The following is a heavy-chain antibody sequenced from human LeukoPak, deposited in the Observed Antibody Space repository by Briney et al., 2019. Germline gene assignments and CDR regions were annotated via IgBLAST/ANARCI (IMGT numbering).Heavy chain of an antibody. CDR1: GFIFSSYE. V-gene: IGHV3-7*01. D-gene: IGHD3-10*01. J-gene: IGHJ5*02. CDR3: ARYAHGSGTSFDP. Sequence: GGSLRLSCAASGFIFSSYEMNWVRQAPGKGLEWVANIKKDGSERHYVDSVKGRFTISRDNAQNSVYLQMSSLRAEDTAVYHCARYAHGSGTSFDPWGQGTLVTVSS. CDR2: IKKDGSER.